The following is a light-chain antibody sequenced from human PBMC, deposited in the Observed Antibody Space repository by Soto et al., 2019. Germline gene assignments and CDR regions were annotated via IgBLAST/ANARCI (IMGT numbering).Light chain of an antibody. V-gene: IGLV2-14*01. CDR1: SSDVGGYNH. CDR3: ISYTGTSTPYV. CDR2: GVT. J-gene: IGLJ1*01. Sequence: QSVLTQPASVSGSPGQSITISCTGTSSDVGGYNHVSWYQQHPGKAPKLMIYGVTDRPSGVSNRFSGSKSGNTASLTISGLQAEDEADYYCISYTGTSTPYVFGNGTKLTVL.